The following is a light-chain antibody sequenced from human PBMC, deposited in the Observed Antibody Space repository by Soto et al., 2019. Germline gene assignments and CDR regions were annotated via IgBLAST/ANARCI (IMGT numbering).Light chain of an antibody. CDR1: SSNIGAGYD. Sequence: QSVLTQPPSVSGAPGQRVTISCTGSSSNIGAGYDVHWYQQLPGTAPKLLIFININRPSGIPDRFSGSKSGNTASLSISGLQAEDEADYYCSSYTSRSTLVFGTGTKVTVL. V-gene: IGLV1-40*01. CDR2: INI. J-gene: IGLJ1*01. CDR3: SSYTSRSTLV.